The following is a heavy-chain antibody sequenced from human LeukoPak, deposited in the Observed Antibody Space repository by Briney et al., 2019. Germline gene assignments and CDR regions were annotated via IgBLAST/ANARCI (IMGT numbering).Heavy chain of an antibody. V-gene: IGHV1-2*02. D-gene: IGHD3-3*01. CDR2: INPNSGGT. CDR3: AIIDFWSGYYWDY. J-gene: IGHJ4*02. CDR1: GYTFTGYY. Sequence: ASVKVSCKASGYTFTGYYMHWVRQAPGQGLEWMGWINPNSGGTNYAQNFQGRVTMTRDTSISTAYMELSRLRSDDTAVYYCAIIDFWSGYYWDYWGQGALVTVSS.